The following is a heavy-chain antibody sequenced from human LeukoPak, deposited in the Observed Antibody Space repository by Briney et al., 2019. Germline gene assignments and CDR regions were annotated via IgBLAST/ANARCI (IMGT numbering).Heavy chain of an antibody. V-gene: IGHV3-23*01. J-gene: IGHJ6*01. D-gene: IGHD1-26*01. Sequence: GRSLTLSCAASGFTFSGLAMSWVRRTPGKGLEWVSGISGSGDNTLYADSVKGRFTISRDNSKNTLYLEMNSLRAEDTAIYYCAKMKGHPLPKYYMDVWGQGTTVTVSS. CDR2: ISGSGDNT. CDR1: GFTFSGLA. CDR3: AKMKGHPLPKYYMDV.